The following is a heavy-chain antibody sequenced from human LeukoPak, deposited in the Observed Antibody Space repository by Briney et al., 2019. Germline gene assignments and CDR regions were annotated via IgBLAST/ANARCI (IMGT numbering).Heavy chain of an antibody. CDR3: ARPLGYCSSTSCYGTVYYYGMDV. D-gene: IGHD2-2*01. Sequence: SVKVSCKASGGTFSSYAISWVRQAPGQGLEWMGRIIPILGIANYAQKFQGRVTITADKSTSTAYMELSSLRSEDTAVYYCARPLGYCSSTSCYGTVYYYGMDVWGQGTTVTVSS. CDR1: GGTFSSYA. J-gene: IGHJ6*02. V-gene: IGHV1-69*04. CDR2: IIPILGIA.